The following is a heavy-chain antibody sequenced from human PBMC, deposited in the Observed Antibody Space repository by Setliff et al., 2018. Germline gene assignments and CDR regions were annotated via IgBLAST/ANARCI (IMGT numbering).Heavy chain of an antibody. CDR3: ASYERYCYGGSCYYFDY. Sequence: ASVKVSCKASAFTKYYVHWVRQAPGQGLEWMGIIHPSGGSTTYAQKFQGRVIMTRDTSTGTVNMELSSLRSEDTAVYYCASYERYCYGGSCYYFDYWGQGTLVTVSS. D-gene: IGHD2-15*01. CDR2: IHPSGGST. CDR1: AFTKYY. J-gene: IGHJ4*02. V-gene: IGHV1-46*01.